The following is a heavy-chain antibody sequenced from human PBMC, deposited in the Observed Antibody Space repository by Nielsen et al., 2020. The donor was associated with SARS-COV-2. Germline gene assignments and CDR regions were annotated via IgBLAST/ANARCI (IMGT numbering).Heavy chain of an antibody. Sequence: PGKGLEWIGYIYYSGSTYYNPSLKSRVTISVDTSKNQFSLKLSSVTAADTAVYYCARGLHAAAGTLYYYYYYMDVWGKGTTVTVSS. CDR2: IYYSGST. V-gene: IGHV4-31*02. D-gene: IGHD6-13*01. J-gene: IGHJ6*03. CDR3: ARGLHAAAGTLYYYYYYMDV.